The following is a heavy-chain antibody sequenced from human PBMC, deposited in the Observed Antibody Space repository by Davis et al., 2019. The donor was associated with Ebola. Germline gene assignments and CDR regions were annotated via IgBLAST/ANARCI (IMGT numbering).Heavy chain of an antibody. Sequence: AASVKVSCKASGYTFTGYYMHWVRQAPGQGLEWMGWINPNSGGTNYAQKFQGWVTMTRDTSISTAYMELSRLRSDDTAVYYCARARGPNNRAGAMTYWGQGTLVTVSS. CDR1: GYTFTGYY. V-gene: IGHV1-2*04. D-gene: IGHD1/OR15-1a*01. CDR3: ARARGPNNRAGAMTY. J-gene: IGHJ4*02. CDR2: INPNSGGT.